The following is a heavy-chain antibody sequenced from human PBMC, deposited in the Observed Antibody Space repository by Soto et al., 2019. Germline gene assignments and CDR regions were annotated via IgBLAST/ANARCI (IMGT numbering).Heavy chain of an antibody. CDR2: IYYSGST. Sequence: SETLSLTCTVSGGSVSSGSYYWSWILQPPGKGLEWIGYIYYSGSTNYNPSLKSRVTISVDTSKNQFSLKLSSVAAADTAVYYCARDTTRSGSYYLYWGQGTLVTVS. D-gene: IGHD3-10*01. V-gene: IGHV4-61*01. CDR1: GGSVSSGSYY. J-gene: IGHJ4*02. CDR3: ARDTTRSGSYYLY.